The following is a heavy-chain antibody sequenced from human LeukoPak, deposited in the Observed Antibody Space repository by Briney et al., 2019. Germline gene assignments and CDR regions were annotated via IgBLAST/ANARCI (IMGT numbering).Heavy chain of an antibody. CDR3: ARDIVRFYDFWSGYSIFDY. V-gene: IGHV1-18*01. D-gene: IGHD3-3*01. J-gene: IGHJ4*02. Sequence: GASVKVSCKASGYTFTSYGISWVRQAPGQGLEWMGWISAYNGNTNYAQKLQGRVTMTTDTSTSTAYMELRSLRSDDTAVYYCARDIVRFYDFWSGYSIFDYWGQGTLVTVSS. CDR1: GYTFTSYG. CDR2: ISAYNGNT.